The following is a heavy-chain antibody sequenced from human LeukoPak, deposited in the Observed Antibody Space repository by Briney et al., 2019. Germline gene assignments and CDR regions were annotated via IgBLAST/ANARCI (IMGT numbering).Heavy chain of an antibody. CDR2: ISSSSSYI. Sequence: GGSLRLSCAASGFTFSSYSMNWVRQAPGKGLEWVSSISSSSSYIYYADSVKGRFTISRDNAKNSLYLQMNSLRAEDTAVYYCARDDRDTAMVNEREVDYWGQGTLVTVSS. CDR1: GFTFSSYS. V-gene: IGHV3-21*01. J-gene: IGHJ4*02. CDR3: ARDDRDTAMVNEREVDY. D-gene: IGHD5-18*01.